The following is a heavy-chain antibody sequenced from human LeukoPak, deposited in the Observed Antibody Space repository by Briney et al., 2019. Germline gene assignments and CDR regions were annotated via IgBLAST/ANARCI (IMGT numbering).Heavy chain of an antibody. D-gene: IGHD6-19*01. CDR1: GGSISSCSYY. CDR2: LYTSGTT. CDR3: ARAVGSVGWYGTIDS. Sequence: SETLSLTCTVSGGSISSCSYYWTWIRQPAGKGLEWIGHLYTSGTTSYNPSRQSRVTIEADTSKHQFSLRPTSVTAADTAVYYCARAVGSVGWYGTIDSWGQGTLVTVSS. V-gene: IGHV4-61*09. J-gene: IGHJ4*02.